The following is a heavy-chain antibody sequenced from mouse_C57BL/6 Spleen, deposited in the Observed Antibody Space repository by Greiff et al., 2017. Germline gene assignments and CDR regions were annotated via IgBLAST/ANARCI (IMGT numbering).Heavy chain of an antibody. D-gene: IGHD1-1*02. CDR1: GYCITSGYY. Sequence: EVQLVESGPGLVKPSQSLSLTCSVTGYCITSGYYWNWIRQFPGNKLEWMGYLSYDGSNNYNATLKNSISLTRDTSKNQFFLKLNSVTTEGTATDYCDREGGDYWGQGTTLTVSS. CDR2: LSYDGSN. V-gene: IGHV3-6*01. J-gene: IGHJ2*01. CDR3: DREGGDY.